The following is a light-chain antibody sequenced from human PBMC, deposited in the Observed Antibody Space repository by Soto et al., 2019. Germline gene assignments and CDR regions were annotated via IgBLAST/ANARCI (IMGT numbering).Light chain of an antibody. Sequence: EIVLTQSPDTLSLSPGERAILSCRASQTVTSNYLAWYQQKPGQAPRLLIYGASSRSTGVPGRFSGSGSGTDFTLTISRLAPGDFAMYFFQQYGNSPTFGQGTKLEIK. V-gene: IGKV3-20*01. CDR2: GAS. CDR3: QQYGNSPT. CDR1: QTVTSNY. J-gene: IGKJ2*01.